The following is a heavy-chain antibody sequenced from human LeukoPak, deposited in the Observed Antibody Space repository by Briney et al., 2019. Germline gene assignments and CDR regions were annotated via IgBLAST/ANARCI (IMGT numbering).Heavy chain of an antibody. Sequence: SETLSLTCTVSGGSISNGFYYWSWIRQPAGKGLEWIGRIYSSGSTNYNPSLKSRVTISVDTSKNQFSLKLSSVTAADTAVYYCARQYSDILTGYHRGELYWYFDLWGRGTLVTVSS. CDR1: GGSISNGFYY. D-gene: IGHD3-9*01. V-gene: IGHV4-61*02. J-gene: IGHJ2*01. CDR2: IYSSGST. CDR3: ARQYSDILTGYHRGELYWYFDL.